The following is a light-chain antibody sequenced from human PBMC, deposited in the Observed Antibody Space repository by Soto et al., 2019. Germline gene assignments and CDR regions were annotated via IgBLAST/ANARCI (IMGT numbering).Light chain of an antibody. CDR3: QQYGRLLT. J-gene: IGKJ4*01. V-gene: IGKV3-20*01. Sequence: ELVLTQSPGTLSFSTGERATLSCRASQSVSSSYLAWYQQKPGQAPRLLIYGASSRATGIPDRFSGSGSGTDFTLTISRLEPEDFAVYYCQQYGRLLTFGGGTKVDIK. CDR1: QSVSSSY. CDR2: GAS.